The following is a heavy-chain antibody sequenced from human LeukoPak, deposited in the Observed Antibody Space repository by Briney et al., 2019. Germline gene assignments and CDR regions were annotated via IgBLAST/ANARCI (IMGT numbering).Heavy chain of an antibody. V-gene: IGHV3-23*01. CDR1: GFTFSSYS. J-gene: IGHJ4*02. CDR2: ISGSGGST. CDR3: AKRHSQYCSSTSCYPYYFDY. D-gene: IGHD2-2*01. Sequence: PGGSLRLSCAASGFTFSSYSMNWVRQAPGKGLEWVSAISGSGGSTYYADSVKGRFTISRDNSKNTLYLQMNSLGAEDTAVYYCAKRHSQYCSSTSCYPYYFDYWGQGTLVTVSS.